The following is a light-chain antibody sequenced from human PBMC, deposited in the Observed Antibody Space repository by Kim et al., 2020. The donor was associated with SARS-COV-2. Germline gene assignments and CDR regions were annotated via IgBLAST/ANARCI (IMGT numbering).Light chain of an antibody. Sequence: QSALTQPRSVSGSPGQSVTISCTGTSAKNNYVSWYQQHPGKAPKLMTSDVNKRPSGVPDRFSGSKSGNTASPTVSRLQAEDEADYNCCSLSATFGGG. V-gene: IGLV2-11*01. J-gene: IGLJ2*01. CDR2: DVN. CDR3: CSLSAT. CDR1: SAKNNY.